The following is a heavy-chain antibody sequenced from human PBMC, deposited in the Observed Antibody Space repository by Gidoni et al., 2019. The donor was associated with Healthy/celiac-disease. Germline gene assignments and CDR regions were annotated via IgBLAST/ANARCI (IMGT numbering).Heavy chain of an antibody. CDR3: ARDPIYSGSYHFGAFDI. J-gene: IGHJ3*02. V-gene: IGHV6-1*01. CDR2: TYYRSKWYN. Sequence: HVQLQQSGPGLVKPSQTRSLTCPISGDSVSSNSAAWNWIRQSPSRGLEWLGRTYYRSKWYNDYAVSVKSRITINPDTSKIQFSLQLNSVTPEDTAVYYCARDPIYSGSYHFGAFDIWGQGTMVTVSS. CDR1: GDSVSSNSAA. D-gene: IGHD1-26*01.